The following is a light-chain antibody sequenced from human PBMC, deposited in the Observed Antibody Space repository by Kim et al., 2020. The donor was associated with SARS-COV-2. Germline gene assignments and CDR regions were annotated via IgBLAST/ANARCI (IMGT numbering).Light chain of an antibody. Sequence: ELTQPPSVSVSPGQTAYITCSGNKLGDKYVCWYQQKPGLSPVLVIYQDNKRPSGIPERFSGSNSGNTVTLTISGTQAMDEADYYCQAWDSSTVVFGGGTQLTVL. V-gene: IGLV3-1*01. CDR2: QDN. CDR1: KLGDKY. J-gene: IGLJ2*01. CDR3: QAWDSSTVV.